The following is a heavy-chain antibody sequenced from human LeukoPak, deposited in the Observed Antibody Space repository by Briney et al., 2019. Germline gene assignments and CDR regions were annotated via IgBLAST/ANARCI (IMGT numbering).Heavy chain of an antibody. D-gene: IGHD6-13*01. CDR3: ARQPYYLAAAGHRTYYYYGMDV. CDR1: GYTFTSYG. CDR2: ISAYNGNT. J-gene: IGHJ6*02. Sequence: VASVKVSFKASGYTFTSYGISWVRQAPGQGLEWMGWISAYNGNTNYAQKLQGRVTMTTDTSTSTAYMELRSLRSDDTAVYYCARQPYYLAAAGHRTYYYYGMDVWGQGTTVTVSS. V-gene: IGHV1-18*01.